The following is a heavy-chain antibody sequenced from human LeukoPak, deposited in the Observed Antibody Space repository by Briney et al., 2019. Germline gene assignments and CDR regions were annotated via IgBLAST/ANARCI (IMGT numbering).Heavy chain of an antibody. CDR1: GFTFDNYA. V-gene: IGHV3-9*03. CDR3: VKDTSGASQYFQY. D-gene: IGHD2-15*01. J-gene: IGHJ1*01. Sequence: AGGPLRLSCAAFGFTFDNYAMHWVRQAPGKGLEWVSSISWNSANIAYADSVKGRFTISRDNAKNSLYLQMNSLRPEDMALYYCVKDTSGASQYFQYWGHGTVVTVSS. CDR2: ISWNSANI.